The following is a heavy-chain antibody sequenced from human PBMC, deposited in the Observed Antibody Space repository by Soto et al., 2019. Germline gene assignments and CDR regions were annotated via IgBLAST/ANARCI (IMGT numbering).Heavy chain of an antibody. J-gene: IGHJ4*02. CDR1: GYSFSTFA. CDR3: ARNKGAVARHFDY. V-gene: IGHV1-3*01. D-gene: IGHD6-19*01. Sequence: ASVKVSCKASGYSFSTFAIHWVRQAPGQRLEWMGWINAGNGDTKYSEKFQGRVTITGRTSASTAYMDLSSLRSEDTAVYYCARNKGAVARHFDYWGQGTPVTVSS. CDR2: INAGNGDT.